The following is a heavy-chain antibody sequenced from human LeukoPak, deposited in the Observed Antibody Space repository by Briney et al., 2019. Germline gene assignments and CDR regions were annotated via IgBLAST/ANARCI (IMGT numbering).Heavy chain of an antibody. CDR2: IYYSGST. CDR3: ARSSPNFWSGYYTDYYYYYMDV. CDR1: GGSISSYY. J-gene: IGHJ6*03. D-gene: IGHD3-3*01. Sequence: SETLSLTCTVSGGSISSYYWSWIRKPPGKGLEWIGYIYYSGSTNYNPSLKSRVTISVDTSKNQFSLKLSSVTAADTAVYYCARSSPNFWSGYYTDYYYYYMDVWGKGTTVTVSS. V-gene: IGHV4-59*01.